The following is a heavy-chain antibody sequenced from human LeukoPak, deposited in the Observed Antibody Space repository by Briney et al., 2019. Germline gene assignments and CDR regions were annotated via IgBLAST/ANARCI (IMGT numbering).Heavy chain of an antibody. V-gene: IGHV3-66*02. CDR1: GGTFSSYA. CDR2: IYSGGST. CDR3: ARDAPSQYYYYGMDV. J-gene: IGHJ6*02. Sequence: SCKASGGTFSSYAISWVRQAPGKGLEWVSVIYSGGSTYYADSVKGRFTISRDNSKNTLYLQMNSLRAEDTAVYYCARDAPSQYYYYGMDVWGQGTTVTVSS.